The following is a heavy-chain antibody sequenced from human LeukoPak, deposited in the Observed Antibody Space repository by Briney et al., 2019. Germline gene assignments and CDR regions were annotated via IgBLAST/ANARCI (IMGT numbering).Heavy chain of an antibody. CDR3: ARAESGWYGGFDY. V-gene: IGHV3-53*01. CDR2: IYSGGST. D-gene: IGHD6-19*01. J-gene: IGHJ4*02. CDR1: GFTFSSNY. Sequence: GGSLRLSCAASGFTFSSNYMSWVRQAPGKGLEWVSVIYSGGSTYYADSVKGRFTTSRDNSKNTLYLQMNSLRAEDTAVYYCARAESGWYGGFDYWGQGALATVSS.